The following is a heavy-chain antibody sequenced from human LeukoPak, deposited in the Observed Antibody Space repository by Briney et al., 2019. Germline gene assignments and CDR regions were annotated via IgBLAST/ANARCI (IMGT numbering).Heavy chain of an antibody. CDR2: IYYSGSA. D-gene: IGHD5-24*01. CDR3: ARVEGYAKTFDY. J-gene: IGHJ4*02. V-gene: IGHV4-59*01. CDR1: GGSISSYY. Sequence: SETLSLTCTVSGGSISSYYWSWIRQPPGKGLEWIGYIYYSGSANYNPSLKSRVTISVDTSKNQFSLKLSSVTAADTAVYYCARVEGYAKTFDYWGRGTLVTVSS.